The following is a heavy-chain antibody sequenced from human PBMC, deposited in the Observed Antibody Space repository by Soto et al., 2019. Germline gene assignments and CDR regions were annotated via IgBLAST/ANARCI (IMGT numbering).Heavy chain of an antibody. J-gene: IGHJ4*02. CDR3: ARSEAVVTSPQRGY. V-gene: IGHV3-48*02. D-gene: IGHD2-15*01. CDR1: GFTFSSYS. Sequence: EVQLVESGGGLVQPGGSLRLSCAASGFTFSSYSMNWVRQAPGKGLEWVSYISSSSTTIYYADSVKGRFTISRDNAKNSLYLQMNSLRDEDTAVYYCARSEAVVTSPQRGYWGQGTLVTVSS. CDR2: ISSSSTTI.